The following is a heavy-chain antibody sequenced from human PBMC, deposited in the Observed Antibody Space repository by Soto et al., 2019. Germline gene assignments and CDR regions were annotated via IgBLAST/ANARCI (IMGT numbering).Heavy chain of an antibody. V-gene: IGHV5-10-1*03. CDR1: GYSFTSYG. CDR2: IDPSDSYT. CDR3: ARHGVGATRRASFDY. J-gene: IGHJ4*02. Sequence: EVQLVQSGAEVKKPGESLRISCKGSGYSFTSYGISWVRQMPGKGLEWMGRIDPSDSYTNYSPSFQGHVTISADKSISTAYLQWSSLKASDTAMYYCARHGVGATRRASFDYWGQGTLVTVSS. D-gene: IGHD1-26*01.